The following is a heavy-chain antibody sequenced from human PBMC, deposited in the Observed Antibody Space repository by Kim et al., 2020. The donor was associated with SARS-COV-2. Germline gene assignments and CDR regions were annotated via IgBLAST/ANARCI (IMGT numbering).Heavy chain of an antibody. J-gene: IGHJ4*02. Sequence: GGSLRLSCAGSGFRFEDYAMHWVRQAPGKGLEWVSGISWNSGRIGYADSVKGRFTISRDNAKSSLSLQMNSLRAEDTAFYFCAKDKEMATIITNYFDHWGQGILVTVSS. CDR1: GFRFEDYA. V-gene: IGHV3-9*01. CDR3: AKDKEMATIITNYFDH. CDR2: ISWNSGRI. D-gene: IGHD5-12*01.